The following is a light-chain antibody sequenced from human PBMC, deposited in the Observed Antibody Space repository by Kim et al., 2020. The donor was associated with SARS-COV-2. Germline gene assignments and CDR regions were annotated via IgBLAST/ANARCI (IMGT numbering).Light chain of an antibody. CDR2: EVS. CDR3: SSYTSRNTLV. CDR1: SSDVGRYKR. J-gene: IGLJ2*01. Sequence: GHSVTISCTGPSSDVGRYKRVSWYQQPPGTAPKLMSYEVSHRPSGVPDRFSGSKSGNTASLIISGLQAEDEADYYCSSYTSRNTLVFGGGTQLTVL. V-gene: IGLV2-18*02.